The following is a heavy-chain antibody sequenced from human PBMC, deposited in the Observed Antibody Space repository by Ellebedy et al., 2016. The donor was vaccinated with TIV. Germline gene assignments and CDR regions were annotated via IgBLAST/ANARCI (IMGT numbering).Heavy chain of an antibody. J-gene: IGHJ5*02. V-gene: IGHV3-11*01. D-gene: IGHD6-13*01. CDR3: AIDTRFIDQQHNWFDP. Sequence: GESLKISCAASGFIFSDYYMSWIRQAPGKGLEWVSYISSGGSAIYYAASVKGRFTISRDNAKNSLYLQMNTLRAEDTAVYSCAIDTRFIDQQHNWFDPWGQGTLVTVSS. CDR1: GFIFSDYY. CDR2: ISSGGSAI.